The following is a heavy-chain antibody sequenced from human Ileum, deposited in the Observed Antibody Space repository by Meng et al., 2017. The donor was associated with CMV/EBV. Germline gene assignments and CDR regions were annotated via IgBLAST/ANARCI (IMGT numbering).Heavy chain of an antibody. J-gene: IGHJ6*02. V-gene: IGHV4-39*07. CDR3: ARDGGLELQALGYYYGMDV. CDR1: GGSISSSSYY. D-gene: IGHD1-7*01. CDR2: IYYSGST. Sequence: SETLSLTCTVSGGSISSSSYYWGWIRQPPGKGLEWIGSIYYSGSTYYNPSLKSRVTISVDTSKNQFSLKLSSVTAADTAVYYCARDGGLELQALGYYYGMDVWGQGTTVTVSS.